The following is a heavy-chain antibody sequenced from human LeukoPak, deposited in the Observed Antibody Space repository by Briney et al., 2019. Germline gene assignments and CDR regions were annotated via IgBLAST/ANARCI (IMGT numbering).Heavy chain of an antibody. V-gene: IGHV3-23*01. CDR2: ISGSGGST. D-gene: IGHD6-19*01. CDR3: AKNSRLAVAGTSSTGFYMDV. CDR1: GITFSSYA. J-gene: IGHJ6*03. Sequence: GGSLRLSCAASGITFSSYAMSWVRQAPGKGLVWLSPISGSGGSTSYTDSVKGWFNISRDNSKDTLYLQMNSLRAEDTALYYCAKNSRLAVAGTSSTGFYMDVWGKGTTVTVSS.